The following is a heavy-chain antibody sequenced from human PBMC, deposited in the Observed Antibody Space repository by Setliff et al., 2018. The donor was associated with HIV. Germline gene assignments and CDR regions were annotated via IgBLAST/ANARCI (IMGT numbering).Heavy chain of an antibody. J-gene: IGHJ5*02. Sequence: GASVKVSCKASGYTFTSDYIHWVRQAPGQGLEWMGIINPAGNPTGYAQKFQGRLTMTRDTSTDTAYMELSSLRSEETAVYYCATDLKGSQSYYYGSGSYSGFDPWGQGTLVTVSS. CDR3: ATDLKGSQSYYYGSGSYSGFDP. CDR2: INPAGNPT. D-gene: IGHD3-10*01. V-gene: IGHV1-46*01. CDR1: GYTFTSDY.